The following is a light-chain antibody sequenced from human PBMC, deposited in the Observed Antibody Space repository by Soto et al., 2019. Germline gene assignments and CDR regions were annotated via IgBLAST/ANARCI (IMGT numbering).Light chain of an antibody. CDR1: QSLSSSY. CDR2: GAP. V-gene: IGKV3-20*01. CDR3: HQYGSSPQT. J-gene: IGKJ1*01. Sequence: EMVLTQSPGTLSLSPGERTTLSCRASQSLSSSYLAWYQQKPGQAPSLLIYGAPSRATGIPDSFSGSGSRTDISPTISSLEPEDFAVYYCHQYGSSPQTFGQGTKVDI.